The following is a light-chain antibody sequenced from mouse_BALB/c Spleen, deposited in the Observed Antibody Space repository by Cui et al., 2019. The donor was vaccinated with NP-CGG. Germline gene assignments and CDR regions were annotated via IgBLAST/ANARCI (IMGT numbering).Light chain of an antibody. CDR1: TGAVTTSNY. J-gene: IGLJ1*01. V-gene: IGLV1*01. CDR3: ALWYSNHWV. Sequence: QAVATQESALTTSPGETVTLTCRSSTGAVTTSNYANWVQEKPDHLFTGLIGGTNNRVPGVPARFSGSLIRDKAALTITGAQTEDEAIYFCALWYSNHWVFGGGTKLTVL. CDR2: GTN.